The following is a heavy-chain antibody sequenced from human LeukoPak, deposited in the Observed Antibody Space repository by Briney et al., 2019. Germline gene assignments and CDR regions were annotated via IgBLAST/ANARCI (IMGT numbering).Heavy chain of an antibody. V-gene: IGHV4-61*02. CDR2: IYTSGST. CDR3: AREARHYGSGSYDLNWFDP. D-gene: IGHD3-10*01. J-gene: IGHJ5*02. CDR1: GGSISSGSYY. Sequence: SSETLSLTCTVSGGSISSGSYYWSWIRQPAGKGLEWIGRIYTSGSTNYNPSLKSRVTISVDTSKNQFSLKLSSVTAADTAVYYCAREARHYGSGSYDLNWFDPWGQGTLVTVSS.